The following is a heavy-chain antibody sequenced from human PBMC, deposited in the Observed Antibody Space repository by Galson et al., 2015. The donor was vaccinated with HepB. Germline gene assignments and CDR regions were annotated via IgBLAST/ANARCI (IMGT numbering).Heavy chain of an antibody. CDR1: GYTFTSYA. CDR2: INTNTGNP. CDR3: ARGPLPYCSSTSCLTHWFDP. D-gene: IGHD2-2*01. V-gene: IGHV7-4-1*02. Sequence: SCKASGYTFTSYAMNWVRQAPGQGLEWMGWINTNTGNPTYAQGFTGRFVFSLDTSVSTAYLQISSLKAEDTAVYYCARGPLPYCSSTSCLTHWFDPWGQGTLVTVSS. J-gene: IGHJ5*02.